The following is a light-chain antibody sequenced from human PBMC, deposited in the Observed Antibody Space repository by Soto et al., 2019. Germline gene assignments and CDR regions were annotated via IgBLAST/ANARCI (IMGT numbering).Light chain of an antibody. CDR2: GAS. CDR1: QSVSSSY. Sequence: EIVLTQSPGTLYLSPGEIATLSCRASQSVSSSYLAWYQQKPGQAPRLLIYGASSRATGIPDRFSGSGSGTDFTLTISRLEPEDFAVYYCQQYGSSPVYTFGQGTKLEIK. J-gene: IGKJ2*01. CDR3: QQYGSSPVYT. V-gene: IGKV3-20*01.